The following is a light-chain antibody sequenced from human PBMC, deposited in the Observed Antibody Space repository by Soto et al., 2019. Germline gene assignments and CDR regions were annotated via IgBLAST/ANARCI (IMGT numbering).Light chain of an antibody. Sequence: EIVMTQSPATLSVSPGERATLSCRASQSVGSNLAWYQQKPGQAPRLLIYGAPTRATGIPARFSGSGSGTEFTLTISSLQSEDFAIHFCQQYNNWPPDRTFGQGTKVEIK. V-gene: IGKV3-15*01. J-gene: IGKJ1*01. CDR3: QQYNNWPPDRT. CDR2: GAP. CDR1: QSVGSN.